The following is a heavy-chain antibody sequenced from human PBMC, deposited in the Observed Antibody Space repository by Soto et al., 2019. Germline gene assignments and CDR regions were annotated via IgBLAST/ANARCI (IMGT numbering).Heavy chain of an antibody. D-gene: IGHD5-12*01. J-gene: IGHJ4*02. CDR2: IYYSGST. V-gene: IGHV4-59*08. CDR3: ARGFRYSGYDTWLYYFDY. CDR1: GGSISSYY. Sequence: QVQLQESGPGLVKPSETLSLTCTVSGGSISSYYWSWIRQPPGKGLEWIGYIYYSGSTNYNPSLKSRVTISVDTSKNQFSLKLSSVTAADTAVYYCARGFRYSGYDTWLYYFDYWGQGTLVTVSS.